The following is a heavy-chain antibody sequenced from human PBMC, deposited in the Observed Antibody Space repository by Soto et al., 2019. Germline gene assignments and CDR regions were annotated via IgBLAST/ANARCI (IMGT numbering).Heavy chain of an antibody. V-gene: IGHV3-48*01. D-gene: IGHD3-16*02. CDR2: ISSSSSTI. Sequence: EVQLVESGGGLVQPGGSLRLSCAASGFTFSSYSMNWVRQAPGKGLEWVSYISSSSSTIYYADSVKGRFTISRDNAKNSLYLRMNSLRAEDTAVYYGARDRVGDYIWGSYRVPFYYWGQGTLVTVSS. J-gene: IGHJ4*02. CDR1: GFTFSSYS. CDR3: ARDRVGDYIWGSYRVPFYY.